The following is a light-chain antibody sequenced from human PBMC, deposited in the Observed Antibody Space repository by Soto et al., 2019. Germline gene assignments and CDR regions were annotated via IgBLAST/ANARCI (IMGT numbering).Light chain of an antibody. CDR1: QSISSW. V-gene: IGKV1-5*01. CDR3: QQYNSYST. CDR2: DAS. J-gene: IGKJ1*01. Sequence: DIPMTQSPSTLSASVGDRVTITCRASQSISSWLAWYQQKPGKAPKLLIYDASSLESGVPSRFSGSGSGTELTITISSLQPDDFATYYCQQYNSYSTFGQGTKVEIK.